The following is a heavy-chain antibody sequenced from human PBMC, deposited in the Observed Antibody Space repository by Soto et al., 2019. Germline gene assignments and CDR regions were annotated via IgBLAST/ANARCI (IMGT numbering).Heavy chain of an antibody. CDR2: INYSGST. Sequence: QVQLQESGPGLVKPSQTLSLTCTVSGGSISSGDYYWSWIRQPPGKGLEWIGYINYSGSTYYNPSLKSRVTISVDTSKNQFSLKLSSVTAADTAVYYCARDSGVGYCSGGSCRPFDYWGQGTLVTVSS. D-gene: IGHD2-15*01. CDR3: ARDSGVGYCSGGSCRPFDY. CDR1: GGSISSGDYY. J-gene: IGHJ4*02. V-gene: IGHV4-30-4*01.